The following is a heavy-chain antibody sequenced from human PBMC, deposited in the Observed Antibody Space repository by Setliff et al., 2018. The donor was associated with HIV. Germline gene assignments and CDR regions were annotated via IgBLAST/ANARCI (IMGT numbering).Heavy chain of an antibody. Sequence: SETLSLTCAVYGGSFSDYYWNWIRQPPGKGLEWIGEINHTGSANYNPSLKSRVTMSVDTSKNQFSLKMNSITAADTAVYYCARGPLRGYRPGGQFDHWGQGTLVTVSS. CDR3: ARGPLRGYRPGGQFDH. V-gene: IGHV4-34*01. CDR1: GGSFSDYY. CDR2: INHTGSA. D-gene: IGHD5-18*01. J-gene: IGHJ4*02.